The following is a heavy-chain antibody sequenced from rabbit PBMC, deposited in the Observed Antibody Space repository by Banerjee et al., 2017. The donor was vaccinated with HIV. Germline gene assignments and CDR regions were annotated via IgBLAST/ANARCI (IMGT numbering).Heavy chain of an antibody. D-gene: IGHD6-1*01. V-gene: IGHV1S47*01. CDR3: VRWAGYAGYGYATGL. J-gene: IGHJ4*01. CDR2: IDPVFGST. CDR1: GFDFSSYG. Sequence: SGFDFSSYGVSWVRQAPGKGLEWIGYIDPVFGSTYYASWVNGRFTISSHNAQNTLYLQLNSLTAADTATYFCVRWAGYAGYGYATGLWGPGTLVTVS.